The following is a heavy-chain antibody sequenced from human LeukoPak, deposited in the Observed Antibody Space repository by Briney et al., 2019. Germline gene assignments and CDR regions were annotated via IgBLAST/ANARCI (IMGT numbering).Heavy chain of an antibody. J-gene: IGHJ2*01. D-gene: IGHD6-19*01. CDR1: GGSISSSSYY. CDR2: IYYSGST. CDR3: AITYSSGWYDGWYFDL. Sequence: PSETLSLTCTVSGGSISSSSYYWGWIRQPPGKGLEWIGSIYYSGSTYYNPSLKSRVTISVDTSKNQFSLKLSSVTAADTAVYYCAITYSSGWYDGWYFDLWGRGTLVTVSS. V-gene: IGHV4-39*01.